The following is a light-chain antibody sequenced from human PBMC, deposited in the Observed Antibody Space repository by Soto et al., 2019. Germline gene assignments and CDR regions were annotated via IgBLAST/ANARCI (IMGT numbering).Light chain of an antibody. Sequence: EIVWIQSPATMSLSPGERATLSCRASQSVSSYLAWYQQKPGQAPRLLIYDASNRATGIPARFSGSGSGTDFTLTISSLEPEDFAVYYCQQRSNWPITFGQGTRLEIK. CDR3: QQRSNWPIT. J-gene: IGKJ5*01. CDR2: DAS. CDR1: QSVSSY. V-gene: IGKV3-11*01.